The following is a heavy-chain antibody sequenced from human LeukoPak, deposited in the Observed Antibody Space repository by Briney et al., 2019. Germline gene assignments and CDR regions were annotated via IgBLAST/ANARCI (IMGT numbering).Heavy chain of an antibody. D-gene: IGHD3-22*01. J-gene: IGHJ4*02. CDR1: GGTFSSYA. CDR3: ARMTGYSYGWNYYDSSGYYYFDY. V-gene: IGHV1-69*05. Sequence: SVKVSCKASGGTFSSYAISWVRQAPGQGLEWMGGIIPIFGTANYAQKFQGRVTITTDESTSIAYMELSSLRSEDTAVYYCARMTGYSYGWNYYDSSGYYYFDYWGQGTLVTVSS. CDR2: IIPIFGTA.